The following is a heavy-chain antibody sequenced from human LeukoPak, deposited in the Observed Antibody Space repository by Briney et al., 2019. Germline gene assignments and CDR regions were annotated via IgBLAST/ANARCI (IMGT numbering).Heavy chain of an antibody. D-gene: IGHD3-22*01. CDR2: IYHSGST. V-gene: IGHV4-4*02. J-gene: IGHJ4*02. CDR3: ARENRHYYGSSGYLL. Sequence: SETLSLTCAVSGGSISSSNWWSWVRQPPGKGLEWIGEIYHSGSTNYNPSLKSRVTISVDKSKNQFSLKLSSVTAADTAVYYCARENRHYYGSSGYLLWGQGTLVTVSS. CDR1: GGSISSSNW.